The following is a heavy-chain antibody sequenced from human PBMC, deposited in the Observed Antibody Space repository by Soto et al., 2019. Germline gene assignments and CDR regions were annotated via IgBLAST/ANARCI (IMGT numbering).Heavy chain of an antibody. V-gene: IGHV4-59*08. Sequence: SETLSLTSTLSEDSICSSYWSWIRQPPGKGLEWIGYIYYTGSTYYNPSLKSRVTMSVDTSKNQFSLKLSSVTAADTAVYYCARRGAGFLFDYWGQGTLVTGSS. CDR2: IYYTGST. D-gene: IGHD2-21*01. CDR3: ARRGAGFLFDY. J-gene: IGHJ4*02. CDR1: EDSICSSY.